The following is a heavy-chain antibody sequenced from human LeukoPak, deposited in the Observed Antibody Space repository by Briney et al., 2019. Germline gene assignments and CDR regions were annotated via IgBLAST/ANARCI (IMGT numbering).Heavy chain of an antibody. CDR2: ISSSSSYI. CDR1: GFTFSSYS. CDR3: AKDYSVGYSYVEN. Sequence: GGSLRLSCAASGFTFSSYSMNWVRQAPGKGLEWVSSISSSSSYISYGDSVKGRFTISRDNANNSLYLQMNSLLAEDTAVYYCAKDYSVGYSYVENWGQGTLVTVSS. V-gene: IGHV3-21*01. D-gene: IGHD5-18*01. J-gene: IGHJ4*02.